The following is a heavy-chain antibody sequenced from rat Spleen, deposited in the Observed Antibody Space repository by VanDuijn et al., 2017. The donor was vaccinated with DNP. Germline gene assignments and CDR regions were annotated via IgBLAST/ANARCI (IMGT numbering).Heavy chain of an antibody. J-gene: IGHJ3*01. CDR2: ISSGGNT. Sequence: QVRLRESGPGLVQPSQTLSLTCTVAGFSLTGYNVHWVRQPPGKGLEWIAAISSGGNTYYNSALKSRLSISRDTSKSQVILKMNSLQTEDTAIYFCTRVYYSAEDWFAYWGQGTLVTVSS. CDR3: TRVYYSAEDWFAY. CDR1: GFSLTGYN. V-gene: IGHV2-6*01. D-gene: IGHD1-1*01.